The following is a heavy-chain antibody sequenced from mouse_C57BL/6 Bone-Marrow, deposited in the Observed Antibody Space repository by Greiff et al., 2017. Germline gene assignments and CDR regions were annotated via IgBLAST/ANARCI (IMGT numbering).Heavy chain of an antibody. CDR1: GFTFSSYA. CDR2: ISDGGSYT. D-gene: IGHD1-1*01. V-gene: IGHV5-4*03. Sequence: EVMLVESGGGLVKPGGSLKLSCAASGFTFSSYAMSWVRQTPEKRLEWVATISDGGSYTYYPDNVKGRFTISRDNAKNNLYLQMSHLKSEDTAMYYCARRPIYYYGSFAYWGQGTLVTVSA. CDR3: ARRPIYYYGSFAY. J-gene: IGHJ3*01.